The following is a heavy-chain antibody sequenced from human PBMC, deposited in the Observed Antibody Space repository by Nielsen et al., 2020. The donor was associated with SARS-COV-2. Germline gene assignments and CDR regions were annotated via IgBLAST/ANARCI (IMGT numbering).Heavy chain of an antibody. CDR1: GFTFDDYA. CDR2: ISWNSGSI. D-gene: IGHD1-26*01. Sequence: GGSLRLSCAASGFTFDDYAMHWVRQAPGKCLEWVSGISWNSGSIGYADSVKGRFTISRDNSKNTLYLQMNSLRAEDTAVYYCARPHSGSYQGAFDIWGQGTMVTVSS. CDR3: ARPHSGSYQGAFDI. V-gene: IGHV3-9*01. J-gene: IGHJ3*02.